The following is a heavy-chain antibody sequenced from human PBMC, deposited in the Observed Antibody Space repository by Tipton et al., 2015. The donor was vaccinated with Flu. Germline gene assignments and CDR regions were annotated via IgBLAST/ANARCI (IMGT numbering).Heavy chain of an antibody. D-gene: IGHD3-10*01. CDR1: GSSISSSSYY. V-gene: IGHV4-39*07. Sequence: TLSLTCTVSGSSISSSSYYWGWIRQPPGKGLEWIGSIYYSGSTYYNPSLKSRVTISVDTSKNQFSLKLSSVTAADTAVYYCARRGRRSVAFDIWGQGTMVTVSS. CDR2: IYYSGST. CDR3: ARRGRRSVAFDI. J-gene: IGHJ3*02.